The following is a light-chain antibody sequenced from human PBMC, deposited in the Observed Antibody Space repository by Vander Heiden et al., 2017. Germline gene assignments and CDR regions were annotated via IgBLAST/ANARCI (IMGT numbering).Light chain of an antibody. CDR1: SSDVGVHNY. V-gene: IGLV2-11*01. Sequence: QSALTPPRSVSGSPGQSVTISCTGTSSDVGVHNYVSWYQQHPGKAPNPMIYDVSTRPSGVPDRVSGSKSVNTAAMTISGREADDDAEYYCCADAGIYNYVVVGGGTKLTVL. J-gene: IGLJ2*01. CDR2: DVS. CDR3: CADAGIYNYVV.